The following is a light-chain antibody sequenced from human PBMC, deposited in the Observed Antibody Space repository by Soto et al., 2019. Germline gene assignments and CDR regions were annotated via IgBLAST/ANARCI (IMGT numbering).Light chain of an antibody. Sequence: QSVPTQPRSVSGSPGQSVTSSCTGTSSDVGEYDYVSWYQQHPGKAPKLMLFDVSERPSGVPDRFSGSKTGNTASLTISGLQAEDEADYYCCSYAGSPSVFGTGTKLTVL. CDR3: CSYAGSPSV. J-gene: IGLJ1*01. V-gene: IGLV2-11*01. CDR2: DVS. CDR1: SSDVGEYDY.